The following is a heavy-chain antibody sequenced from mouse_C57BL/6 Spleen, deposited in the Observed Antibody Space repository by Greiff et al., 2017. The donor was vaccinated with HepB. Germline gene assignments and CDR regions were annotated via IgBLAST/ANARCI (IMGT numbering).Heavy chain of an antibody. V-gene: IGHV1-4*01. J-gene: IGHJ1*03. D-gene: IGHD1-1*01. CDR1: GYTFTSYT. CDR3: ARELLRGDCYFDV. Sequence: VQLQQSGAELARPGASVKMSCKASGYTFTSYTMHWVKQRPGQGLEWIGYINPSSGYTKYNQKFKDKATLTADKSSSTAYMQLSSLTSEDSAVYYCARELLRGDCYFDVWGTRTPVTVSS. CDR2: INPSSGYT.